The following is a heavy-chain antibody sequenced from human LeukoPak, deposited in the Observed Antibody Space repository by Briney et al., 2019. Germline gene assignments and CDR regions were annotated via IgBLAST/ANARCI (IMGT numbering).Heavy chain of an antibody. V-gene: IGHV4-4*07. CDR2: IYTSGST. D-gene: IGHD3-10*01. J-gene: IGHJ5*02. CDR1: GGSISSYY. CDR3: ARSQDYYGSGSYYRGYNWFDP. Sequence: SETLSLTCTDSGGSISSYYWSWIRQPAGKGLECIGRIYTSGSTNYNPSLKSRVTMSVDTSKNQFSLKLSSVTAADTAVYYCARSQDYYGSGSYYRGYNWFDPWGQGTLVTVSS.